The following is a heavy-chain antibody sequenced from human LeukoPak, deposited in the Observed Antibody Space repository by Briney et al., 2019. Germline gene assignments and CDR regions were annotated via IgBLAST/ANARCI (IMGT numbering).Heavy chain of an antibody. CDR2: ISYDGSNK. D-gene: IGHD5-12*01. Sequence: GGSLRLSCAASGFTFSSYAMHWVRQAPGKGLEWVAVISYDGSNKYYADSVKGRFTISRDNSKNTLYLQMNSLRAEDTALYYCARDFFDIVATISLDYWGQGTLVTVSS. J-gene: IGHJ4*02. CDR3: ARDFFDIVATISLDY. CDR1: GFTFSSYA. V-gene: IGHV3-30*04.